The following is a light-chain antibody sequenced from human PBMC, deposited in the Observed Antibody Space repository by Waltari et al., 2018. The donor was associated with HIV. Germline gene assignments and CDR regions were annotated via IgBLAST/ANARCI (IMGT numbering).Light chain of an antibody. CDR3: QLRANPWT. J-gene: IGKJ1*01. CDR2: DAS. CDR1: QSVGTF. V-gene: IGKV3-11*01. Sequence: VLTQSPATLSLSPGERGNLSRRASQSVGTFLSWFQQKLGQAPRLLIYDASNRSTGIPAMCSGSESGTDFTLTISSLEPEDFAVYYCQLRANPWTFGHGTKVENK.